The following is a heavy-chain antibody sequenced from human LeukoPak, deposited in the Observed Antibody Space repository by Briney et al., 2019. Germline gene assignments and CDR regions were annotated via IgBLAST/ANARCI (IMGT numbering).Heavy chain of an antibody. V-gene: IGHV4-59*08. CDR2: IYYSGST. Sequence: PSETLSLTCTVSGGSISSYYWSWIRQPPGKGLEWIGYIYYSGSTNYNPSLKSRVTISVDTSKNQFSLKLSSVTAADTAVYYCARAVSGAFDIWAKGQWSPSLQ. D-gene: IGHD2-8*01. CDR1: GGSISSYY. J-gene: IGHJ3*02. CDR3: ARAVSGAFDI.